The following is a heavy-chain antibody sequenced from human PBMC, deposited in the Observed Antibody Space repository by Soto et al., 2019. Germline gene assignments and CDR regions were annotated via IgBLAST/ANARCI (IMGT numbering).Heavy chain of an antibody. CDR2: INHSGST. D-gene: IGHD1-26*01. CDR3: ASRVGSEYFQH. CDR1: GGSFSGYY. V-gene: IGHV4-34*01. J-gene: IGHJ1*01. Sequence: PSETLSLTCAVYGGSFSGYYWSWIRQPPGKGLEWIGEINHSGSTNYNPSLKSRVTISVDTSKNQFSLKLSSVTAADMAVYYCASRVGSEYFQHWGQGTLVTVSS.